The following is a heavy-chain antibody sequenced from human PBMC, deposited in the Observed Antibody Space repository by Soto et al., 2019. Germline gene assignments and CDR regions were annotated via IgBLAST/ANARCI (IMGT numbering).Heavy chain of an antibody. V-gene: IGHV3-30-3*01. CDR2: ISYDGSNK. J-gene: IGHJ4*02. CDR1: GFTFSSYA. Sequence: GGSLRLSCAASGFTFSSYAMHWVRQAPGKGLEWVAVISYDGSNKYYADSVKGRFTISRDNSKNTLYLQMNSLRAEDTAVYYCARAGQDLVVAIDYWGQGTLVTVSS. D-gene: IGHD3-22*01. CDR3: ARAGQDLVVAIDY.